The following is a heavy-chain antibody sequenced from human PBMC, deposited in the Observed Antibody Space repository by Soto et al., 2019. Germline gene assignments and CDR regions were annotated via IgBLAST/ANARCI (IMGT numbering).Heavy chain of an antibody. Sequence: QVQLVESGGGVVQPGRSLRLSCAASGFTFSSYGMHWVRQAPGKGLEWVAVIWYDGSNKYYADSVKGRFTISRDNSKNTLYLQMNSLRAEDTAVHYCAREMGSSWSDAFDIWGQGTMVTVSS. D-gene: IGHD6-13*01. CDR2: IWYDGSNK. J-gene: IGHJ3*02. CDR1: GFTFSSYG. V-gene: IGHV3-33*01. CDR3: AREMGSSWSDAFDI.